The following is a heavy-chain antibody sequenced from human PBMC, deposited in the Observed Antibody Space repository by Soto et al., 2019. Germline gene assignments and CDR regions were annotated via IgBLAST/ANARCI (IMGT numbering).Heavy chain of an antibody. D-gene: IGHD3-3*01. J-gene: IGHJ5*01. Sequence: PGGSLRLSXAASTLTVSLYGIQWVRQAPGKGLDWVAFISNDGVTQYYADYVKGRFSISRDNSMNTVDLHMNSLRAEETAIYYCARDIWSGNYKWFDSWGQGTLVTVSS. V-gene: IGHV3-30*03. CDR1: TLTVSLYG. CDR2: ISNDGVTQ. CDR3: ARDIWSGNYKWFDS.